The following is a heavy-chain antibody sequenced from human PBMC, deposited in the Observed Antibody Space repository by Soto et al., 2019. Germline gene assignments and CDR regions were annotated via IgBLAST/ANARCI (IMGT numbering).Heavy chain of an antibody. CDR1: GYTLTELS. J-gene: IGHJ4*02. D-gene: IGHD2-15*01. Sequence: ASVKVSCKVSGYTLTELSMHWVRQAPGKGLEWMGGFDPEDGETIYAQKFQGRVTMTEDTSTDTAYIELSSLRSEDTAVYYCATVGYCSGGSCYYFDYWGQGTLVTVSS. V-gene: IGHV1-24*01. CDR2: FDPEDGET. CDR3: ATVGYCSGGSCYYFDY.